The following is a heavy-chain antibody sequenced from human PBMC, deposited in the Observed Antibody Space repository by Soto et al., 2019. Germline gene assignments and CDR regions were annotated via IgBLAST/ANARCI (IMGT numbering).Heavy chain of an antibody. CDR3: VHHEYYSNGLDV. CDR1: GVSLSTSGVG. CDR2: IYWDDDK. V-gene: IGHV2-5*02. J-gene: IGHJ6*02. Sequence: QITLKESGPTLVKPTQTLTLTCTFSGVSLSTSGVGVGWIRQPPGKALEWLALIYWDDDKRYSPSLKSRLTISKDTSKNQVVLTMTNMDPVDTATYYCVHHEYYSNGLDVWGQRTTVTVSS.